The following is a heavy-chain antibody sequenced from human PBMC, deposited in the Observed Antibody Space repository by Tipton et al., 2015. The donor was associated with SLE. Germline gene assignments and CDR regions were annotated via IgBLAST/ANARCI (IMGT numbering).Heavy chain of an antibody. CDR2: INHSGRI. CDR1: GGSFSTYY. Sequence: TLSLTCSVYGGSFSTYYWNCIRQPPRKGLEWIGDINHSGRIDYNPSLMSRVTISEATSKNQFSLTLTSVTAADTGVYYCARGVAIYWITYYDYYMDVWGKGTTVTVSS. CDR3: ARGVAIYWITYYDYYMDV. D-gene: IGHD2-2*03. J-gene: IGHJ6*03. V-gene: IGHV4-34*01.